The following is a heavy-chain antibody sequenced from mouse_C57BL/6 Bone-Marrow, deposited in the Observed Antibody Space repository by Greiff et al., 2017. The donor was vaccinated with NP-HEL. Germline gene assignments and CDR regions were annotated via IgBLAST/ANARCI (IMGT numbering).Heavy chain of an antibody. D-gene: IGHD2-1*01. Sequence: EVQLQQSGPELVKPGASVKMSCKASGYTFTDYNMHWVKQSHGKSLEWIGYINPNNGGTSYNQKFKGKATLTVNKSSSTAYMELRSLTSEDSAVYYCAKGCYYGNYFDYWGQGTTLTVSS. CDR2: INPNNGGT. CDR3: AKGCYYGNYFDY. V-gene: IGHV1-22*01. J-gene: IGHJ2*01. CDR1: GYTFTDYN.